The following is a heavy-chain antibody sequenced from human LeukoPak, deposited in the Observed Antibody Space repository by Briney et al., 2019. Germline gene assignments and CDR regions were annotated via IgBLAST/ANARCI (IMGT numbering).Heavy chain of an antibody. Sequence: TGGSLRLSCAASGFTVSSNYMSWVRQAPGKGLEWVSVIYSGGSTYYADSVKGRFTISRHNSKNTLYLQMNSLRAEDTAVYYCARDGSGWTYDYYGMDVWGQGTTVTVSS. CDR2: IYSGGST. CDR1: GFTVSSNY. J-gene: IGHJ6*02. CDR3: ARDGSGWTYDYYGMDV. D-gene: IGHD6-19*01. V-gene: IGHV3-53*04.